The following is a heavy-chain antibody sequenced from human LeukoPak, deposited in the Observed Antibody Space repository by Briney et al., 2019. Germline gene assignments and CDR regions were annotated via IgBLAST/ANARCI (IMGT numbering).Heavy chain of an antibody. CDR1: GFTFSSCW. CDR2: IKEGGSDT. CDR3: ATVNNWHFDL. Sequence: GRCLRLSCAASGFTFSSCWMGWVRPAPERGLGWVANIKEGGSDTDYVDSLKGRFTISRDNARNSLYLQMNSLGPEDTAVYYCATVNNWHFDLWGRGTLVTVSS. V-gene: IGHV3-7*05. J-gene: IGHJ2*01. D-gene: IGHD2/OR15-2a*01.